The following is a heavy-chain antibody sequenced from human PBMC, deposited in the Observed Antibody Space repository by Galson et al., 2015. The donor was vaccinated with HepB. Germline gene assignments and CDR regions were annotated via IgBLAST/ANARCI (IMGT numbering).Heavy chain of an antibody. CDR2: IYTGGST. CDR1: GFTVSSNY. D-gene: IGHD5-18*01. Sequence: SLRLSCAASGFTVSSNYMTWVRQAPGKGLEWVSVIYTGGSTHYADSVKGRFTISRDKSKNTLYLQMNSLRVDDTAVYYCARVRTDAAMAPDYWGQGTLVTVSS. J-gene: IGHJ4*02. CDR3: ARVRTDAAMAPDY. V-gene: IGHV3-66*01.